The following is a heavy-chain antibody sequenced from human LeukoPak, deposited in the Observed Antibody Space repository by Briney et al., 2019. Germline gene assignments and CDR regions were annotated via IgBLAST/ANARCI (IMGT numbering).Heavy chain of an antibody. J-gene: IGHJ4*02. D-gene: IGHD3-22*01. V-gene: IGHV3-23*01. Sequence: GGSLRLSCSASGFAFSRFAMTWVRHLPGKGLDRVSTISGNGHQTYYGDSVKGRFSVSRDNSKNILYLQMDSLRADDSALYYCAKDAYYYDSSGFFIPFDYWGQGTLVTVSS. CDR2: ISGNGHQT. CDR1: GFAFSRFA. CDR3: AKDAYYYDSSGFFIPFDY.